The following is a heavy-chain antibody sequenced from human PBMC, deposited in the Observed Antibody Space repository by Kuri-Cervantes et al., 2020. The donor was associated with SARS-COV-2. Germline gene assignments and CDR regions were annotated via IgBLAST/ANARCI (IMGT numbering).Heavy chain of an antibody. Sequence: ASVKVSCKASGYTFTSYGISWVRQAPGQGLEWMGWISAYNGNTNYAQKRQGRVTMTTDTSTSTAYMELRSLRSDDTAVYYCARGGYFDWLANLYYYYMDVWGKETTVTVSS. J-gene: IGHJ6*03. D-gene: IGHD3-9*01. CDR1: GYTFTSYG. CDR2: ISAYNGNT. CDR3: ARGGYFDWLANLYYYYMDV. V-gene: IGHV1-18*01.